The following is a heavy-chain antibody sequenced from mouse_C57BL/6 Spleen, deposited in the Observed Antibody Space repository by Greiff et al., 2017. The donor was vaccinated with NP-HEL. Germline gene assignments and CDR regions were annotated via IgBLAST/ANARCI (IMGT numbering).Heavy chain of an antibody. D-gene: IGHD1-1*01. CDR1: GYTFTDYN. CDR2: INPNNGGT. CDR3: ARGATTVGDWYFDV. J-gene: IGHJ1*03. Sequence: EVKLMESGPELVKPGASVKIPCKASGYTFTDYNMDWVKQSHGKSLEWIGDINPNNGGTIYNQKFKGKATLTVDKSSSTAYMELRSLTSEDTAVYYCARGATTVGDWYFDVWGTGTTVTVSS. V-gene: IGHV1-18*01.